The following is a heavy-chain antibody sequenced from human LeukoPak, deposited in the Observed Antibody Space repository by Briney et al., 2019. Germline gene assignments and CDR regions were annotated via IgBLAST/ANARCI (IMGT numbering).Heavy chain of an antibody. J-gene: IGHJ3*02. Sequence: SETLSLTCTVPGGSIRSYYWSWIRQPPGKGLEWIGYIYYSGRTNYNPSLKSRVTISVDTSKNQFSLKLSSVTAADTAVYYCARLDGVAGMDAFDIWGQGTMVTVSS. CDR1: GGSIRSYY. V-gene: IGHV4-59*08. CDR2: IYYSGRT. CDR3: ARLDGVAGMDAFDI. D-gene: IGHD6-19*01.